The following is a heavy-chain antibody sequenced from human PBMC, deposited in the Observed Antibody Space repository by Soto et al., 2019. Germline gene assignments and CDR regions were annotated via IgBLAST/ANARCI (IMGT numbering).Heavy chain of an antibody. Sequence: EVQLVESGGDLLEPGGSLRLTGAASGFSFSAYYMDWVRESPGKGLERISRGKNKANSCTKEYIASVKCRFTISRDNAKNLLYLQMNSLKIDDTAVYFCARDEGGTYVYWGQGTQVTVSS. J-gene: IGHJ4*02. CDR3: ARDEGGTYVY. V-gene: IGHV3-72*01. CDR2: GKNKANSCTK. D-gene: IGHD2-15*01. CDR1: GFSFSAYY.